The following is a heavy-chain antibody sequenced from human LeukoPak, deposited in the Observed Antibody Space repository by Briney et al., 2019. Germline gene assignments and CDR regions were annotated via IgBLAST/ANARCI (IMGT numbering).Heavy chain of an antibody. V-gene: IGHV3-23*01. CDR3: AKEKSGYDSPPFDP. D-gene: IGHD5-12*01. CDR2: ISGSGGST. CDR1: GFTFSSYA. Sequence: GGSLRLSCAASGFTFSSYAMSWVRQAPGKGLEWVSAISGSGGSTYYADSVKGRFTISRDNSKNTLYLQTISLRAEDTAVYYCAKEKSGYDSPPFDPWGQGTLVTVSS. J-gene: IGHJ5*02.